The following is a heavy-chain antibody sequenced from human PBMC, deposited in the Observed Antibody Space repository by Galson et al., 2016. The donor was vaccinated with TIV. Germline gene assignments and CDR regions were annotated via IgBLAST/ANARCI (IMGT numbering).Heavy chain of an antibody. CDR2: ISGTRSYI. Sequence: SLRLSCAASGFTFSSSTMNWVRQAPGKGLEWVSSISGTRSYIYYADSVKGRFTVSRDNAKNSLYLQMNGLRVEDSGVYFCASQRPAYSSSWYHFDDWGQGTPVTVSS. J-gene: IGHJ4*02. V-gene: IGHV3-21*01. CDR3: ASQRPAYSSSWYHFDD. D-gene: IGHD6-13*01. CDR1: GFTFSSST.